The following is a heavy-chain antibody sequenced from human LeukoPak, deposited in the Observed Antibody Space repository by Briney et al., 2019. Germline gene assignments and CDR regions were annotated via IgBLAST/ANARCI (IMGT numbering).Heavy chain of an antibody. CDR3: AQTGAAAGNWAGGLFDY. V-gene: IGHV6-1*01. Sequence: PSETLSLTCAISGDSVSSNSAAWNWIRQSPSRGLEWLGRTYYRSKWYNDYAVSVKSRITINPDTSKNQFSLQLNSVTPEDTAVYYCAQTGAAAGNWAGGLFDYWGQGTLVTVSS. D-gene: IGHD6-13*01. CDR2: TYYRSKWYN. CDR1: GDSVSSNSAA. J-gene: IGHJ4*02.